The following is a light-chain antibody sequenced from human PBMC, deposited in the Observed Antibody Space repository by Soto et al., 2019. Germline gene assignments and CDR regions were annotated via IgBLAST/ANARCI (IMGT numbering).Light chain of an antibody. CDR1: QSIGHF. CDR2: ATS. Sequence: DIQVTQSPSSLSTSIGDKVTITCRASQSIGHFLNWYQQKPGKAPNLIIYATSTLRSGVPSRFTGSGSGTDFTLTITNLQPQDFADYFRQQDYDIPHTFGQGTSLEI. J-gene: IGKJ2*01. CDR3: QQDYDIPHT. V-gene: IGKV1-39*01.